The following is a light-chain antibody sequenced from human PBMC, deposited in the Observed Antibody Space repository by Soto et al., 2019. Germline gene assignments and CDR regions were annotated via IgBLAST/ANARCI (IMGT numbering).Light chain of an antibody. CDR2: QVS. CDR3: IQLSQFPRT. J-gene: IGKJ1*01. CDR1: QSLVYSDGNTY. Sequence: VLTQTPLSSPVTLGQPASISCRSSQSLVYSDGNTYLSWLQQRPGQPPRLLSYQVSNRFSGVPDRFSGSGAGTDFTLKISRVEAEDVGVYSCIQLSQFPRTFGQGTKVDIK. V-gene: IGKV2-24*01.